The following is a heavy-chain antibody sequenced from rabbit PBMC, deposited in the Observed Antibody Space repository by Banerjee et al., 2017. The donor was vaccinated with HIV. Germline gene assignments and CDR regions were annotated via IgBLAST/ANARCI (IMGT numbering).Heavy chain of an antibody. CDR2: IYGGSSSNT. CDR3: ARYHAYDYAAYAFNL. D-gene: IGHD6-1*01. V-gene: IGHV1S40*01. Sequence: QSLEESGGGLVKPEGSLTLTCEASGFDLSSDYYMCWVRQAPGKGLEWVACIYGGSSSNTYYASWAKGRFTISKTSSTTVTLQMTSLTAADTATYFCARYHAYDYAAYAFNLWGPGTLVTVS. J-gene: IGHJ4*01. CDR1: GFDLSSDYY.